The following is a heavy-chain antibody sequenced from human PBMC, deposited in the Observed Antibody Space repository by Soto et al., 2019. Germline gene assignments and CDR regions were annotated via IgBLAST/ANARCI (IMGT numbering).Heavy chain of an antibody. CDR1: GGTFSIYT. V-gene: IGHV1-69*04. D-gene: IGHD2-2*01. CDR2: IIPILGIA. J-gene: IGHJ6*02. CDR3: ARDRFPAAAPLLYYYYYGMDV. Sequence: SVKVSCKASGGTFSIYTISWVLQAPGQGLEWMGRIIPILGIANYAQKFQGRVTITADKSTSTAYMELSSLRSEDTAVYYCARDRFPAAAPLLYYYYYGMDVWGQRTTVTVSS.